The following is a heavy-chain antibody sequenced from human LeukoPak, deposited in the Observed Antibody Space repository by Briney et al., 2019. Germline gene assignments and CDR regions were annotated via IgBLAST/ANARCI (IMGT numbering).Heavy chain of an antibody. CDR2: INHSGST. Sequence: PSETLSLTCAVYGGSFSGYYWSWIRQPPGKVLEWIGEINHSGSTNYNPSLKSRVTISVDTSKNQFSLKLSSVTAADTAVYYCARVLPRSSGWYGDYYYYMDVWGKGTTVTVSS. CDR3: ARVLPRSSGWYGDYYYYMDV. J-gene: IGHJ6*03. V-gene: IGHV4-34*01. CDR1: GGSFSGYY. D-gene: IGHD6-19*01.